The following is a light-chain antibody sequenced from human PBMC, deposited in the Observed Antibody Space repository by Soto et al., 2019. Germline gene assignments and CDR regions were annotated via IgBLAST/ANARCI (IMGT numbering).Light chain of an antibody. CDR1: QVVSSD. CDR2: GAS. CDR3: QQYGNSLWT. Sequence: MTQATATLCMSPGERDTLSCTATQVVSSDLAWYHQKPGQAPRLLIYGASTRATGIPARFSGSGSGTDFTLTISRLEPEDFAVYYCQQYGNSLWTFGQGTKVDI. J-gene: IGKJ1*01. V-gene: IGKV3-15*01.